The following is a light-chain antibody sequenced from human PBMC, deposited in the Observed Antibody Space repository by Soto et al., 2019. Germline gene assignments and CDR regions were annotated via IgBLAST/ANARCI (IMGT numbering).Light chain of an antibody. CDR3: QQRSNWPPVFS. CDR2: DAS. Sequence: EIVLTQSPATLSLSPGERATLSCRASQSVSSYLAWYQQKPGQAPRLLIYDASNRATGIPARLSGSGSGTDFTLTISSLDPEDFAVYYCQQRSNWPPVFSFGPGTKVEIK. CDR1: QSVSSY. J-gene: IGKJ3*01. V-gene: IGKV3-11*01.